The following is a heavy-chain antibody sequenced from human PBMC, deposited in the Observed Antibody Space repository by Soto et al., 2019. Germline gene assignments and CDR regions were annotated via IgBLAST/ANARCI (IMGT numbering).Heavy chain of an antibody. J-gene: IGHJ4*02. V-gene: IGHV3-33*01. CDR1: GFTFSSYG. CDR3: ARDIGLLSYYFDY. D-gene: IGHD3-3*01. Sequence: QVQLVESGGGVVQPGRSLRLSCAASGFTFSSYGMHWVRQAPGTGLEWVAVIWYDGSNKYYADSVKGRFTISRDNSKNTLYLQMSSLRAEDTAVYYCARDIGLLSYYFDYWGQGTLVTVSS. CDR2: IWYDGSNK.